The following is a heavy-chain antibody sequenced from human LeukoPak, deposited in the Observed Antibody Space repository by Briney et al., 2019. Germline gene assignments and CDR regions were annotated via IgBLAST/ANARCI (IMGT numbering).Heavy chain of an antibody. V-gene: IGHV4-61*02. CDR3: ARGGLEPVDP. J-gene: IGHJ5*02. CDR1: GGSISSGSYY. CDR2: IYTSGST. D-gene: IGHD1-1*01. Sequence: SETLSLTCTVSGGSISSGSYYWSWIRQPAGKGLEWIGRIYTSGSTNYNPSLKSRVTISVDTSKNQFSLKLSSVTAADTAVYYCARGGLEPVDPWGQGTLVTVSS.